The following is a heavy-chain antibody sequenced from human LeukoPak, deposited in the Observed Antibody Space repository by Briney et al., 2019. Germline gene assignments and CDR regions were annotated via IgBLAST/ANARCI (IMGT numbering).Heavy chain of an antibody. J-gene: IGHJ4*02. CDR2: ITSNGDTT. Sequence: PGGSLRLSCSVSGFTFSSYAMHWVRQAPGKGLEYVSAITSNGDTTYYADSVKGRFTISRDNSKNTLYLQMSSLRTEDTAVYYCLKGLRGVGDYWGQGTLVTVSS. CDR1: GFTFSSYA. CDR3: LKGLRGVGDY. V-gene: IGHV3-64D*06. D-gene: IGHD3-10*01.